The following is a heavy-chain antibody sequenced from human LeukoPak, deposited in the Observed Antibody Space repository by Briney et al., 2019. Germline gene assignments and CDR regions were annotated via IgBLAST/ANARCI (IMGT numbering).Heavy chain of an antibody. CDR3: ARALGKTILSDY. CDR1: GYTFTSYD. Sequence: ASVKVSCKASGYTFTSYDINWARQATGQGLEWMGWMNPNSGNTGYAQKFQGRVTMTRNTSIGTAYMELSSLRSEDTAVYYCARALGKTILSDYWGQGTLVTVSS. J-gene: IGHJ4*02. V-gene: IGHV1-8*01. D-gene: IGHD3-16*01. CDR2: MNPNSGNT.